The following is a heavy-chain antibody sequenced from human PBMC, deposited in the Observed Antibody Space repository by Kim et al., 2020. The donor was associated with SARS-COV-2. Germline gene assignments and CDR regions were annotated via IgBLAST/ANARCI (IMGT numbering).Heavy chain of an antibody. Sequence: SETLSLTCTVSGGSISSYYWSWIRQPPGKGLEWIGYIYYSGSTNYNPSLKSRVTISVDTSKNQFSLKLSSVTAADTAVYYCARDHEGGGYRGYCFDPWGQGTLVTVSS. V-gene: IGHV4-59*01. CDR3: ARDHEGGGYRGYCFDP. CDR2: IYYSGST. D-gene: IGHD1-26*01. J-gene: IGHJ5*02. CDR1: GGSISSYY.